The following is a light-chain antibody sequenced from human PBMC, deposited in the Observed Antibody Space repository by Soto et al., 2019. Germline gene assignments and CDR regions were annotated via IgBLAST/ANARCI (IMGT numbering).Light chain of an antibody. CDR1: RDVGSD. Sequence: QMTQSPSSLSASVGEKIIITCRASRDVGSDVSWYQQKPGQAPKLLIYAASNLYTGVPSRFSGSRSGTEFTLTISSLQPEDFATYYCQQSYTTSITFGQGTRL. CDR2: AAS. J-gene: IGKJ5*01. CDR3: QQSYTTSIT. V-gene: IGKV1-39*01.